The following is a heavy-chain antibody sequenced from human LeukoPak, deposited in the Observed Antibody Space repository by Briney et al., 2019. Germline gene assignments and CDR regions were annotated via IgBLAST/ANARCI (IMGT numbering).Heavy chain of an antibody. CDR2: IFYTGST. CDR1: GGSISSGDSY. CDR3: DREQQSGTGYYHGMDV. Sequence: SETLSLTCTVSGGSISSGDSYWTWIRRPPGKGLEWIGFIFYTGSTYYNPSLKGRITLSVDTSKNQFSLKLSSVTAADTAVYYCDREQQSGTGYYHGMDVWGQGTTVAVSS. D-gene: IGHD1-26*01. V-gene: IGHV4-30-4*01. J-gene: IGHJ6*02.